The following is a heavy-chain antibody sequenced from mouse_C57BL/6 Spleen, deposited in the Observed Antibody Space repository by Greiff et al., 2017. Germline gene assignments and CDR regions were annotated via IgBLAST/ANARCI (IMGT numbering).Heavy chain of an antibody. CDR2: IRSKSNNYAT. Sequence: VQVVESGGGLVQPKGSLKLSCAASGFSFNTYAMNWVRQAPGKGLEWVARIRSKSNNYATYYADSVKDRFTISRDDSESMLYLQMNNLKTEDTAMYYCVRHEYDGVYYAMDYWGQGTSVTVSS. CDR1: GFSFNTYA. CDR3: VRHEYDGVYYAMDY. J-gene: IGHJ4*01. D-gene: IGHD2-4*01. V-gene: IGHV10-1*01.